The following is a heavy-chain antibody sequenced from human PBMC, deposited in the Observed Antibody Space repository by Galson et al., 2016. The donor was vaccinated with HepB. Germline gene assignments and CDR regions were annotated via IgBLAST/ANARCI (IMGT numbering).Heavy chain of an antibody. D-gene: IGHD2-15*01. Sequence: CAGSDFTLSDAWMDWVRQVPGKGLEWVGRIRSRTDGGTTDYAAPVKGRFTISSDDSKDMLYLQMNSLRTEDTAVYYCTKEGLREDSSVYDYWGQGILVTVSP. CDR1: DFTLSDAW. V-gene: IGHV3-15*07. J-gene: IGHJ4*02. CDR3: TKEGLREDSSVYDY. CDR2: IRSRTDGGTT.